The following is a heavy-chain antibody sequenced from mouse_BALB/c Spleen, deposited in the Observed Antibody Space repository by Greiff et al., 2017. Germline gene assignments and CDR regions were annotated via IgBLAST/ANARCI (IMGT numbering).Heavy chain of an antibody. V-gene: IGHV1-80*01. Sequence: VQLQESGAELVRPGSSVKISCKASGYAFSSYWMNWVKQRPGQGLEWIGQIYPGDGDTNYNGKFKGKATLTADKSSSTAYMQLSSLTSEDSAVYFCAREGGLLPDYWGQGTTLTVSS. CDR3: AREGGLLPDY. J-gene: IGHJ2*01. CDR1: GYAFSSYW. CDR2: IYPGDGDT. D-gene: IGHD1-1*01.